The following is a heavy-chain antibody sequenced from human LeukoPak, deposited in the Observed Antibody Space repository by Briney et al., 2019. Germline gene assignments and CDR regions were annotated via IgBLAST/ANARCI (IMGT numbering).Heavy chain of an antibody. CDR1: GYTFTGYY. Sequence: ASVKVSCKASGYTFTGYYMHWVRQAPGQGLEWMGWINPNSGGTNYAQKFQGRVTMTRDTSIGTAYMELSRLRSDDTAVYYCARQPDSGDYYYGMDVWGQGTTVTVSS. V-gene: IGHV1-2*02. D-gene: IGHD1-14*01. CDR2: INPNSGGT. J-gene: IGHJ6*02. CDR3: ARQPDSGDYYYGMDV.